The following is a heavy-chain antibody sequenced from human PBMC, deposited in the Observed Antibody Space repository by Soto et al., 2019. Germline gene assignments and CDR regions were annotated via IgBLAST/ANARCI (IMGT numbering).Heavy chain of an antibody. Sequence: GASVKVSCKASGYTLTELSMHWVRQAPGKGLEWMGGFDPEDGETIYAQKFQGGVTMTEDTSTDTAYMELSSLRSEDTAVYYCATALPKAPPRRIVGATLYYYYGMDVWGQGTTVTVSS. CDR2: FDPEDGET. CDR3: ATALPKAPPRRIVGATLYYYYGMDV. V-gene: IGHV1-24*01. J-gene: IGHJ6*02. D-gene: IGHD1-26*01. CDR1: GYTLTELS.